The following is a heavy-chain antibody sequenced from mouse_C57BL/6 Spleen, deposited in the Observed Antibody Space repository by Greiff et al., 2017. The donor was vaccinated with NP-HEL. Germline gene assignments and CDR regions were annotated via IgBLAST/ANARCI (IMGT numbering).Heavy chain of an antibody. CDR2: IYPGSGST. D-gene: IGHD3-1*01. V-gene: IGHV1-55*01. CDR1: GYTFTSYW. CDR3: VTGWPRKNYFDY. Sequence: QVQLKQPGAELVKPGASVKMSCKASGYTFTSYWITWVKQRPGQGLEWIGDIYPGSGSTNYNEKFKSKATLTVDTSSSTAYMQLSSLTSEDSAVYYCVTGWPRKNYFDYWGQGTTLTVSS. J-gene: IGHJ2*01.